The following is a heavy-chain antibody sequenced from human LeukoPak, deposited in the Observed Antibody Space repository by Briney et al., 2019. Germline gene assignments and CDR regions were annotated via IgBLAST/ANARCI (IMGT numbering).Heavy chain of an antibody. Sequence: ASVKVSCKASGGTFSSYAISWVRQAPGQGLEWMGWISAYNGNTNYAQKLQGRVTMTTDTSTSTAYMELRSLRSDDTAVYYCARVTPLGGFDYWGQGTLVTVSS. CDR3: ARVTPLGGFDY. V-gene: IGHV1-18*01. J-gene: IGHJ4*02. CDR2: ISAYNGNT. D-gene: IGHD3-3*01. CDR1: GGTFSSYA.